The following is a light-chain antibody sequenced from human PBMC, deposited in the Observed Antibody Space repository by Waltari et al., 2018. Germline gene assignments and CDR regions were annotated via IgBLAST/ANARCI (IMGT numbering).Light chain of an antibody. V-gene: IGLV2-23*01. CDR3: SSFATSGIWV. CDR2: EDS. J-gene: IGLJ3*02. Sequence: QSALTQPASVSGSPGQSITISCTGTQRDMGIYNLFSWYQQYPGKAPKLVIYEDSQRPSGVSHRFSGSKSGNTASLTISGLQADDESDFHCSSFATSGIWVFGGGTRLTVL. CDR1: QRDMGIYNL.